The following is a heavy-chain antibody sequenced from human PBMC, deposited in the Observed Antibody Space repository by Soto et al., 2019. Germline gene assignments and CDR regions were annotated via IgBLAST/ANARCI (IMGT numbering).Heavy chain of an antibody. CDR1: GFTFSDHY. Sequence: EVQLVESGGGLVQPGGSLRLSCAASGFTFSDHYMDWVRQAPGKGLEWVGRTRNKANSYTTEYAASVKGRFTISRDDSKYSLYLQMNSLKTEDTAVYYCARGELGYCSGCSCYSGYYYYGMDVWGQGTTVTLSS. CDR3: ARGELGYCSGCSCYSGYYYYGMDV. J-gene: IGHJ6*02. V-gene: IGHV3-72*01. D-gene: IGHD2-15*01. CDR2: TRNKANSYTT.